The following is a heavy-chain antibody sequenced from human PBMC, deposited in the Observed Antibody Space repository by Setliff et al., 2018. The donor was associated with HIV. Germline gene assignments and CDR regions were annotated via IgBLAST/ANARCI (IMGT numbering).Heavy chain of an antibody. D-gene: IGHD3-10*01. CDR1: GGSIKSSSDY. CDR2: RYYSGST. J-gene: IGHJ6*04. Sequence: SETLSLTCTVSGGSIKSSSDYWDWIRQPPGKGLEWIGSRYYSGSTYQNPSLKSRVTIPVDTSKNQFSLELSSVTAADTAVYYCARLRYGSGIPLDVWGTGISVTVSS. CDR3: ARLRYGSGIPLDV. V-gene: IGHV4-39*01.